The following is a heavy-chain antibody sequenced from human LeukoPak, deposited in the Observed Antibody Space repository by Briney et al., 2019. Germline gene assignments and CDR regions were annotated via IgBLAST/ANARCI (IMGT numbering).Heavy chain of an antibody. CDR2: IYSGGST. V-gene: IGHV3-53*01. CDR1: GFTVSSNY. D-gene: IGHD6-13*01. CDR3: ARYSSSWYSPFDY. J-gene: IGHJ4*02. Sequence: GGSLRLSCAASGFTVSSNYMSWVRQAPGKGLERVSVIYSGGSTYYADSVKGRFTISRDNSKNTLYLQMNNLRAEDTAVYYCARYSSSWYSPFDYWGQGTLVTVSS.